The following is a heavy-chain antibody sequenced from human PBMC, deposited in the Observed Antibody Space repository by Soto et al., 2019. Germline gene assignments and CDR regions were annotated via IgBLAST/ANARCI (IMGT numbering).Heavy chain of an antibody. CDR2: ISSNGGNT. J-gene: IGHJ4*02. CDR3: ARGLLRFLEWLVYFDY. D-gene: IGHD3-3*01. CDR1: GFTFSDYA. Sequence: GGSLSLSCGASGFTFSDYAMHWVRQAPGEGLEYVSAISSNGGNTYYANSVKGRFTISRDNSKNTLYLQMGSLRAEDMAVYYCARGLLRFLEWLVYFDYWGQGTLVTVSS. V-gene: IGHV3-64*01.